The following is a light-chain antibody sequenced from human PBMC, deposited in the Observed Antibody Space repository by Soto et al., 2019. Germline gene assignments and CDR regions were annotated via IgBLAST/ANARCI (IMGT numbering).Light chain of an antibody. J-gene: IGLJ2*01. CDR2: DVI. CDR3: SSYTTSSAPSVV. CDR1: SSDVGGHNY. Sequence: QSVLTQPVSVSGSPGQSITIPCTGTSSDVGGHNYVSWYQHHPGKAPKLMIYDVINRPSGVSDRFSGSKSDNTASLTISGLQAEDEADYYCSSYTTSSAPSVVFGGGTKVTVL. V-gene: IGLV2-14*03.